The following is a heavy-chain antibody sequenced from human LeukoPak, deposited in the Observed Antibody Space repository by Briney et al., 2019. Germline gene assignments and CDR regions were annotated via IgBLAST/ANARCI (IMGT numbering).Heavy chain of an antibody. V-gene: IGHV1-69*15. J-gene: IGHJ5*02. CDR1: GGTFTSYA. CDR3: ARKLRLGGNWFDP. Sequence: GSSVKVSCKTSGGTFTSYAITWVRQAPGQGLEWMGKIIPISGTTNYAQKFQGRGTFTADESTSTAYMELSSLRSEDTALYYCARKLRLGGNWFDPWGQGTLVTVSS. CDR2: IIPISGTT. D-gene: IGHD1-26*01.